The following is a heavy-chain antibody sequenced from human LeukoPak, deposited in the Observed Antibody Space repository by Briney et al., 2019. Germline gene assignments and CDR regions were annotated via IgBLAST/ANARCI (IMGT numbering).Heavy chain of an antibody. V-gene: IGHV4-59*12. J-gene: IGHJ4*02. Sequence: SETLSLTCAVYGGSFSGYYWSWIRQPPGKGLEWIGYIYYSGSTNYNPSLKSRVTISVDTSKNQFSLKLSSVTAADTAVYYCARDHYDSSGYPFDYWGQGTLVTVSS. CDR2: IYYSGST. D-gene: IGHD3-22*01. CDR1: GGSFSGYY. CDR3: ARDHYDSSGYPFDY.